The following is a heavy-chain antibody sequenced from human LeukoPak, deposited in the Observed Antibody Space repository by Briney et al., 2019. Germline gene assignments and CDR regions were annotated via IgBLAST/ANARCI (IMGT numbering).Heavy chain of an antibody. Sequence: GASVKVACKASGYTFTTYYIFWVRQAPGQGLEWVGMINPNGGGTSYLQRFQGRVTMTRDTSTSTVYMELSSLRSEDTAFYYCARRSPAYCGGDCYFDRWGQGTLVTVSS. CDR2: INPNGGGT. CDR3: ARRSPAYCGGDCYFDR. D-gene: IGHD2-21*02. J-gene: IGHJ4*02. CDR1: GYTFTTYY. V-gene: IGHV1-46*01.